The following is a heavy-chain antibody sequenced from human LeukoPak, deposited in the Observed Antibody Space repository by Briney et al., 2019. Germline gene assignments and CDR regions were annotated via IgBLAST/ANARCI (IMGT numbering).Heavy chain of an antibody. CDR3: ARDRPSSGWYDTMGFDY. D-gene: IGHD6-19*01. CDR1: GFIFSTAW. Sequence: GGSLRLSCAGSGFIFSTAWLSWVRQAPGKGLEWAGRIKSKNDGGTADYAAPVKGRFTISRDDSKNMLYLQMNSLRTEDTAVYYCARDRPSSGWYDTMGFDYWGQGTLVTVSS. V-gene: IGHV3-15*01. J-gene: IGHJ4*02. CDR2: IKSKNDGGTA.